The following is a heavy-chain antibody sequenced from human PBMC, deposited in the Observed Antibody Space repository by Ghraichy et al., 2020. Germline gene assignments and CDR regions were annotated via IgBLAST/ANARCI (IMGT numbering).Heavy chain of an antibody. V-gene: IGHV4-39*01. D-gene: IGHD1/OR15-1a*01. CDR2: IYYSGST. J-gene: IGHJ6*02. Sequence: SETLSLTCTVSGGSISSSSYYWGWIRQPPGKGLEWIGSIYYSGSTYYNPSLKSRVTISVDTSKNQFSLKLSSVTAADTAVYYCARRPNTYYYYGMDVWGQGTTVTVSS. CDR1: GGSISSSSYY. CDR3: ARRPNTYYYYGMDV.